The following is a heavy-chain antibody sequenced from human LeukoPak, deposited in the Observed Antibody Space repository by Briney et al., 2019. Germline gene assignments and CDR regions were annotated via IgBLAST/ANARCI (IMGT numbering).Heavy chain of an antibody. CDR1: GGSFSGYY. J-gene: IGHJ4*02. Sequence: SETLSLTCAVYGGSFSGYYWSWIRQPPGKGLEWIGEINHSGSTNYNPSLKSRVTISVDTSKNQSSLKLSSVTAADTVVYYCARHGLLFYDFWSGYTNPYYFDYWGQGTLVTVSS. CDR2: INHSGST. D-gene: IGHD3-3*01. CDR3: ARHGLLFYDFWSGYTNPYYFDY. V-gene: IGHV4-34*01.